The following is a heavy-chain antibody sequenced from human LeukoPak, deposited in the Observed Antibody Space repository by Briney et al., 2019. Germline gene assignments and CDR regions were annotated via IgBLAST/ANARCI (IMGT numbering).Heavy chain of an antibody. D-gene: IGHD6-19*01. CDR1: GGSVNSRYHC. V-gene: IGHV4-61*01. Sequence: SETLSLTCTVSGGSVNSRYHCWSWVRQPPGKGLEWIGYIYYSGGTNYNPSLKSRVTILIDTSKNQFSLNLRSVTAADTAMYYCARSRYSSGWYYFDYWGQGTLVTVSS. CDR2: IYYSGGT. J-gene: IGHJ4*02. CDR3: ARSRYSSGWYYFDY.